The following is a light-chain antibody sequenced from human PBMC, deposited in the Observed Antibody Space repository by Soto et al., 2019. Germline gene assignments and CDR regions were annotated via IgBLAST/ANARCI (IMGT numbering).Light chain of an antibody. J-gene: IGKJ2*01. CDR1: QSISSW. V-gene: IGKV1-5*03. CDR2: KAS. Sequence: DIQMTQSPSTLSASVGDRVTITCRASQSISSWLAWYQQKAGKAPKLLIYKASSLESGVPAWFSGSGSGTEFTLTISSLQPDDFATYYCQQYNSYPPYTFGQGTKLEIK. CDR3: QQYNSYPPYT.